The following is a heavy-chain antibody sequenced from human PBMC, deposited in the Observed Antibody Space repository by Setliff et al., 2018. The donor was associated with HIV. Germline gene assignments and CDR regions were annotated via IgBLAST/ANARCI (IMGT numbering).Heavy chain of an antibody. V-gene: IGHV4-31*03. Sequence: SETLSLTCSVSGGSISSGSFYWSWIRHLPGKGLEWVGYISSSGSTDYSPSLKSRLTISSDTSKNQFSLSLTSVTAADAAVYFCVRTVAVRRGYFQHWGQGSLVTVSS. CDR3: VRTVAVRRGYFQH. CDR2: ISSSGST. D-gene: IGHD3-10*01. CDR1: GGSISSGSFY. J-gene: IGHJ1*01.